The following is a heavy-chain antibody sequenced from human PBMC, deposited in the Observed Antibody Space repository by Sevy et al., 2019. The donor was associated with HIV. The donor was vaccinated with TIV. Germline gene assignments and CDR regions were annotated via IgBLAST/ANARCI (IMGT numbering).Heavy chain of an antibody. D-gene: IGHD3-22*01. V-gene: IGHV3-23*01. Sequence: GGSLRLSCAASGFTFSSYAMSWVRQAPGKGLEWVSAISGSGGSTYYADSVKGRFTISRDNSKNTLYLQMNSLRAEDTAVYYCAKDEVSPNSVVVIAYFQHWGQGTLVTVSS. CDR1: GFTFSSYA. J-gene: IGHJ1*01. CDR3: AKDEVSPNSVVVIAYFQH. CDR2: ISGSGGST.